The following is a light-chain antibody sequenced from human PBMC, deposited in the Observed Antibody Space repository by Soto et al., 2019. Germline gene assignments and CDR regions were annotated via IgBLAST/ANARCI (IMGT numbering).Light chain of an antibody. CDR1: KLGDKY. V-gene: IGLV3-1*01. CDR2: QDS. J-gene: IGLJ2*01. CDR3: QEWDSSSACVV. Sequence: SYELTQPPSVSVSPGQTASITCSGDKLGDKYACWYQQKPGQSPVLVIYQDSKRPSGIPERFSGSNSGNTATLTISGTQAMDEADDYCQEWDSSSACVVFGGGTKLTVL.